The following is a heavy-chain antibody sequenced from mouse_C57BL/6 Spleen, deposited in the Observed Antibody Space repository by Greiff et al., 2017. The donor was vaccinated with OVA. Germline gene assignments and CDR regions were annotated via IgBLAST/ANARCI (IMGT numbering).Heavy chain of an antibody. CDR3: ARSESDSVAY. D-gene: IGHD1-3*01. J-gene: IGHJ3*01. CDR1: GYAFTNYL. CDR2: INPGSGGT. V-gene: IGHV1-54*01. Sequence: VQLQQSGAELVRPGTSVKVSCKASGYAFTNYLIEWVKQRPGQGLEWIGVINPGSGGTNYNEKFKGKATLTADKSSSTAYMQLSSLTSEDSAVYFCARSESDSVAYWGQGTLVTVSA.